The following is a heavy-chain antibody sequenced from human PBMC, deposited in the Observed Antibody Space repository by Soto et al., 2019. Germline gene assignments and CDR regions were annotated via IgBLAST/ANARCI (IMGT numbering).Heavy chain of an antibody. V-gene: IGHV4-34*01. CDR1: GGSFSGYY. D-gene: IGHD2-2*01. Sequence: LETLSLTCAVYGGSFSGYYWSWIRQPPGKGLEWIGEINHSGSTNYNPSLKSRVTISVDTSKDQFSLKLSSVTAADTAVYYCARGPGQLGYCSSTSCYLDGNWFDPWGQGTLVTVSS. CDR3: ARGPGQLGYCSSTSCYLDGNWFDP. CDR2: INHSGST. J-gene: IGHJ5*02.